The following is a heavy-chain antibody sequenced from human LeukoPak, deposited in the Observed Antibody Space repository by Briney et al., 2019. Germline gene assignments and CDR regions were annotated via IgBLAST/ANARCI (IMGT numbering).Heavy chain of an antibody. Sequence: GGSLRLSCAASGFTFSSYAMHWVRQAPGKGLEWVAVISYDGSNKYYADSVKGRFTISRDNSKNTLYLQMNSLRAEDTAVYYCAARGPAAIHGNWFDPWGQGTLVTVSS. CDR2: ISYDGSNK. D-gene: IGHD2-2*02. CDR3: AARGPAAIHGNWFDP. CDR1: GFTFSSYA. V-gene: IGHV3-30-3*01. J-gene: IGHJ5*02.